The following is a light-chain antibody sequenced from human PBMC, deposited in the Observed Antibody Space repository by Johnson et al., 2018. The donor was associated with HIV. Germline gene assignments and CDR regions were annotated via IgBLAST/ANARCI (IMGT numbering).Light chain of an antibody. CDR2: DNT. CDR1: SSNIGNKY. V-gene: IGLV1-51*01. Sequence: QSVLTQPPSVSAAPRQKVTISCSGSSSNIGNKYVFWYQQLPGTAPKLLIYDNTKRPSGIPDRFSGSKSGTSATLGITGLQTGDEAEYYCGTWDSSLSAGVFGTGTKVTVL. J-gene: IGLJ1*01. CDR3: GTWDSSLSAGV.